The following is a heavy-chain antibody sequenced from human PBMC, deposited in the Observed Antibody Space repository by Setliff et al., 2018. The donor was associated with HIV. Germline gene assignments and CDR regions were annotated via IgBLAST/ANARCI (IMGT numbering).Heavy chain of an antibody. J-gene: IGHJ4*02. V-gene: IGHV3-20*04. Sequence: GGSLRLSCAASGFTFDDYGMSWVRQAPGKGLEWVSGINWNGGSTGYADSVKGRFTISRDNAKNSLYLQMNSLRAEDTALYYCASTLGTAAANPYYFDYWGQGTLVTVSS. CDR2: INWNGGST. D-gene: IGHD6-13*01. CDR1: GFTFDDYG. CDR3: ASTLGTAAANPYYFDY.